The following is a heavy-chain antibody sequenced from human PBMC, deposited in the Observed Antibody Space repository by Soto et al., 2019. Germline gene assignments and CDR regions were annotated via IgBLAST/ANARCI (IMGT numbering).Heavy chain of an antibody. D-gene: IGHD1-26*01. V-gene: IGHV3-48*02. J-gene: IGHJ6*02. CDR2: ISSSSSTI. CDR1: AFTFSSYS. CDR3: ARDFHSGVIYGMDV. Sequence: GSLRLSCAASAFTFSSYSMNSVRQAPGKGMEWVSYISSSSSTIYYADSVKGRFNISRDNAKNSLYLQMNSLRDEDTAVYYCARDFHSGVIYGMDVWGQGTMVTVSS.